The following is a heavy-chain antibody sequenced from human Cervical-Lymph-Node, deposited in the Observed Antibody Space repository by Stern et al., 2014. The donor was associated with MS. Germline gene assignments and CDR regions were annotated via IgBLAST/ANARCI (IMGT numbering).Heavy chain of an antibody. J-gene: IGHJ2*01. CDR2: IDWDEEK. V-gene: IGHV2-70*01. CDR3: ARIGPAAYPSYFDV. D-gene: IGHD2-2*02. Sequence: ESGPALVKPTQTLTLTCTFSGFSLNTNGMCVTWIRQSPGKAPEWLALIDWDEEKYYSTALKTRLTVSKDTSKNQVVLIMTNMDPVDTATYYCARIGPAAYPSYFDVWGRGTLVTVSS. CDR1: GFSLNTNGMC.